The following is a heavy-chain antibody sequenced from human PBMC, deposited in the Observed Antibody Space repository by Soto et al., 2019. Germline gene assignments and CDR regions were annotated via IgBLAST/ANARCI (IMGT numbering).Heavy chain of an antibody. CDR3: ARVAKRSLGCYATKPMPYY. Sequence: EVQLVESGGGLVKPGGSLRLSCAASGFTFSSYSMNWVRQAPGKGLEWVSSISSSSSYIYYADSVKGRFTISRDNAKNSLYMQMNSLRAEDTAVYYCARVAKRSLGCYATKPMPYYWGQGTLVTVSS. D-gene: IGHD6-19*01. J-gene: IGHJ4*02. CDR2: ISSSSSYI. V-gene: IGHV3-21*01. CDR1: GFTFSSYS.